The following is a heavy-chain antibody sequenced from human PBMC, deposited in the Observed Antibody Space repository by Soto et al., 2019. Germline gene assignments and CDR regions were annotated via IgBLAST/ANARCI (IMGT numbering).Heavy chain of an antibody. CDR1: GYTISNFG. Sequence: QVQVVQSGAEVKKPGASVKVSCKTSGYTISNFGINWVRQAPGQGLEWMGWINVYNGNTNYAQKLKGRVIMTTDTSTSTAYMELKSLRSDDTAMYYCARGPDPTYSDYWGQGTLVTVSS. CDR3: ARGPDPTYSDY. V-gene: IGHV1-18*01. J-gene: IGHJ4*02. CDR2: INVYNGNT.